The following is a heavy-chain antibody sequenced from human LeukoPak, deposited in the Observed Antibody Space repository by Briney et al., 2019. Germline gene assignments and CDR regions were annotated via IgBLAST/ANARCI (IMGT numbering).Heavy chain of an antibody. CDR1: GGSISSYY. D-gene: IGHD5-18*01. Sequence: SETLSLTCTVSGGSISSYYWSWIRQPPGKGLEWIGYIYYSGSTNYNPSLKSRVTISVDTSKNQFSLKLSSVTAADTAMYYCARGGDTDTAMVPFDYWGQGTLVTVSS. J-gene: IGHJ4*02. CDR3: ARGGDTDTAMVPFDY. CDR2: IYYSGST. V-gene: IGHV4-59*01.